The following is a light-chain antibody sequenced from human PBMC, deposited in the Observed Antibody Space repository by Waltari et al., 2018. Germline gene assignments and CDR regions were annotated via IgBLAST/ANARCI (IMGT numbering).Light chain of an antibody. Sequence: IQVTQSPSSLSASVGDSVTITCRASQGIDSWLGWYQQKPGKAPKLLLYAASSLQRGVPSRFSGSGSGTEFTLTIRNLQPDDFATYYCQQYNTVPRTFGQGTRVEV. CDR1: QGIDSW. V-gene: IGKV1-5*01. CDR2: AAS. J-gene: IGKJ1*01. CDR3: QQYNTVPRT.